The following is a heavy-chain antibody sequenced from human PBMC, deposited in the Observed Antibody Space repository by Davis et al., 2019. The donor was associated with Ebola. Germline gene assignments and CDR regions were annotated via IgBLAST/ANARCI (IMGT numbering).Heavy chain of an antibody. CDR1: GFIFSSYW. D-gene: IGHD4-23*01. CDR3: ARSGMTTVGY. J-gene: IGHJ4*02. CDR2: IKQDGSEK. Sequence: GGSLRLSCTASGFIFSSYWMSWVRQAPGKGLEWVANIKQDGSEKYYVDSVKGRFTISRDNAKNSLYLQMNSLRAEDTAVYYCARSGMTTVGYWGQGTLVTVSS. V-gene: IGHV3-7*03.